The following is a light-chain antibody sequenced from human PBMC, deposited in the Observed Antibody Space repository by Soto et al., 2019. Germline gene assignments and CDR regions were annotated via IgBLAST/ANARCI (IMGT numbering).Light chain of an antibody. CDR2: GAS. V-gene: IGKV3-20*01. J-gene: IGKJ1*01. CDR1: QSVSSSY. Sequence: EIVLTQSPGTLSLSPGERATLSCRASQSVSSSYLAWYQQKPGQAPRLLIYGASSRATGIPDRFSGSGSGTDFTLIIIRLEPEDFAVYYCQQYDSLPRPFGHGTNVDIK. CDR3: QQYDSLPRP.